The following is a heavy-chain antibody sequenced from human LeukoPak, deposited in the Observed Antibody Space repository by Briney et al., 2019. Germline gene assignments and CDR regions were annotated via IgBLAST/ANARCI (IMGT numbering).Heavy chain of an antibody. CDR3: ARGGEEDIVVVPAAMYRYYYYYMDV. CDR2: IIPIFGTA. D-gene: IGHD2-2*01. Sequence: SVKVSCKASGGTFSSYAISWVRQAPGQGLEWMGGIIPIFGTANYAQKFQGRVTITTDESTSTAYMELSSLRSEDTAVYYCARGGEEDIVVVPAAMYRYYYYYMDVWGKGTTVTVSS. J-gene: IGHJ6*03. CDR1: GGTFSSYA. V-gene: IGHV1-69*05.